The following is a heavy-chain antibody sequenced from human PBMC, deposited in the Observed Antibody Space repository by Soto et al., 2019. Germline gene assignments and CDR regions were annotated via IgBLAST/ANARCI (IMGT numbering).Heavy chain of an antibody. CDR3: ARDSSYGYFDY. D-gene: IGHD5-18*01. Sequence: GGSLRLSCAASGFTFSSYGMHWVRQAPGKGLEWVAVIWYDGSNKYYADSVKGRFTISRDNSKNTLYLQMNSLRAEDTAVYYCARDSSYGYFDYWGQGTLVTVSS. CDR1: GFTFSSYG. J-gene: IGHJ4*02. CDR2: IWYDGSNK. V-gene: IGHV3-33*01.